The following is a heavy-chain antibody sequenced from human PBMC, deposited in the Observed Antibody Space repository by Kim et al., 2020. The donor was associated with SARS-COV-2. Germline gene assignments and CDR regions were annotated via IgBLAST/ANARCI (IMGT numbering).Heavy chain of an antibody. CDR1: GGSISGGSYA. D-gene: IGHD3-3*01. V-gene: IGHV4-30-2*01. CDR3: ARSGLGPSFQY. Sequence: TLSLTCAVSGGSISGGSYAWSWIRQPPGKGLEWIGYVFQNGDTYYSPSLKSRVSISVDTSKNQFFLKVTSVTAADTAVYYCARSGLGPSFQYWGQGA. CDR2: VFQNGDT. J-gene: IGHJ4*02.